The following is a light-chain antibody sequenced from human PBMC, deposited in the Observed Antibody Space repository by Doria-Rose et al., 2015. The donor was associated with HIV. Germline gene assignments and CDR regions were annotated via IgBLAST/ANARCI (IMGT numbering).Light chain of an antibody. V-gene: IGKV3-20*01. Sequence: TQTPGTLSLSPGERATLSCRASQSFSSTYLAWYQQKPGQAPSLLIYDGSTRATGIPDRFSASGSGTDFTLAINRLEPEDFALYYCHQYGTSWTFGQGTKVEI. CDR3: HQYGTSWT. CDR1: QSFSSTY. CDR2: DGS. J-gene: IGKJ1*01.